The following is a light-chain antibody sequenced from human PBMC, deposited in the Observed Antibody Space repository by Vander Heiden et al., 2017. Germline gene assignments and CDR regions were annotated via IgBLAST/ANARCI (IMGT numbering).Light chain of an antibody. Sequence: DIVMTQSPLSLPVTPGEPASIYCRSSQSLLHSNGYNYLYWYLQKPGQSPQLLIYLGSNRASGVPDRFSGSGSGTDFTLKISRVEAEDVGVYYCMQALQTPYTFGQGTKLEIK. V-gene: IGKV2-28*01. CDR1: QSLLHSNGYNY. J-gene: IGKJ2*01. CDR3: MQALQTPYT. CDR2: LGS.